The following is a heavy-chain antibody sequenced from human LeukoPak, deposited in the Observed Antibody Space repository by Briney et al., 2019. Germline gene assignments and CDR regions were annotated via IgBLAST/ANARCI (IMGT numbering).Heavy chain of an antibody. J-gene: IGHJ4*02. V-gene: IGHV3-48*01. CDR1: GFTFSSHS. CDR2: ISSSSGTI. CDR3: TKTANYNDNSGYYDHFDY. D-gene: IGHD3-22*01. Sequence: GGSLRLSYAASGFTFSSHSMNWVRQATGKGLEWVSNISSSSGTIYYGDSEKGRFTISRDNVKKSLYLQMNSLRAEDTAVYYCTKTANYNDNSGYYDHFDYWGQGTLVTVSS.